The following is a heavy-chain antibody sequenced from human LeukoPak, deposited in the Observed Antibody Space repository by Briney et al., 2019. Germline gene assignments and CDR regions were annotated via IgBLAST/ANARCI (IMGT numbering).Heavy chain of an antibody. D-gene: IGHD6-13*01. J-gene: IGHJ4*02. CDR3: ARRITPAGNWDY. Sequence: SETLSLTCTVSGGSISGHYWSWIRQPSGKGLELIGYIFYTGGTNYNPSLESRVTISVDTSKNQFSLKLSSVTAADTAVYYCARRITPAGNWDYWGQGTLVTVSS. CDR2: IFYTGGT. CDR1: GGSISGHY. V-gene: IGHV4-59*08.